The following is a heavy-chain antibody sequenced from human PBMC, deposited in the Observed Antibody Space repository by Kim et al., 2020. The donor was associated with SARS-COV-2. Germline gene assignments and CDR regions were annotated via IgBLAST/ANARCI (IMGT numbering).Heavy chain of an antibody. CDR3: ASRGQWLWGAFDI. Sequence: GGSLRLSCAASGFTFSSYEMNWVRQAPGKGLEWVSYISSSGSTIYYADSVKGRFTISRDNAKNSLYLQMNSLRAEDTAVYYCASRGQWLWGAFDIWGQGTMVTVSS. D-gene: IGHD6-19*01. J-gene: IGHJ3*02. V-gene: IGHV3-48*03. CDR2: ISSSGSTI. CDR1: GFTFSSYE.